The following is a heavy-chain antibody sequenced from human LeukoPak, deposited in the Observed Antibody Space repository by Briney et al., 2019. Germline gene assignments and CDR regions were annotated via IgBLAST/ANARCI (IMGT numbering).Heavy chain of an antibody. V-gene: IGHV3-66*01. D-gene: IGHD3-16*01. J-gene: IGHJ3*02. CDR1: GFTVSSNY. CDR3: ARVVKDYVWGSYVMDAFDI. Sequence: GGSLRLSCAASGFTVSSNYMSWVRQAPGKGLEWVSVICSGGSTYYAASVKGRFTISRDNSKNTLYLQMNSRRAEDTAVYYCARVVKDYVWGSYVMDAFDIWGQGTMVTVSS. CDR2: ICSGGST.